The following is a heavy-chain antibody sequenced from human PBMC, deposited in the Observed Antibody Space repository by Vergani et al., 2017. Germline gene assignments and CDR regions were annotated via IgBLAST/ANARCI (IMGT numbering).Heavy chain of an antibody. CDR3: ARVNTETNGHLYYYYYMDV. CDR2: IDHTGRP. CDR1: GGSFTSYH. D-gene: IGHD4-11*01. J-gene: IGHJ6*03. Sequence: QMQLQESGPGLVKASETLSLTCVVNGGSFTSYHWTWIRQSPGEGLEWVGDIDHTGRPDYNPSLNSRLTMSVDKSRNQFSLTLNSVTATDTAIYFCARVNTETNGHLYYYYYMDVWGQGTAVTVS. V-gene: IGHV4-34*10.